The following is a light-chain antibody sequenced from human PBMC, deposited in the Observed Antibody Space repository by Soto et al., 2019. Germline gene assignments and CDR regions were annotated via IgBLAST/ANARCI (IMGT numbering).Light chain of an antibody. V-gene: IGKV3-20*01. CDR3: EQYGSSPPT. Sequence: EIVLTQSPATLSVSLGDSATLSCRASQSVSLSLAWYQMRPGQPPRLLIYGASSRATGIPDRFSGSGSGTDFTLTISRLEPEDFAVYYCEQYGSSPPTFGQGTRLEIK. CDR2: GAS. CDR1: QSVSLS. J-gene: IGKJ5*01.